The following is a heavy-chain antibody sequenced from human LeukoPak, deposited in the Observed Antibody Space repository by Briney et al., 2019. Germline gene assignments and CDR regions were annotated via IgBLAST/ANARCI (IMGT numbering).Heavy chain of an antibody. CDR3: VKGRISEDGLDF. J-gene: IGHJ4*02. V-gene: IGHV3-23*01. CDR1: GFTFSRSA. Sequence: QTGGSLRLSCAASGFTFSRSAMTWVRQTPGKGLDWVSSISSSGNTYYADSVKGRFTISRDNSKNMLYLQMNSLRAEDTAVYYCVKGRISEDGLDFWGRGTLVTVSS. CDR2: ISSSGNT. D-gene: IGHD6-13*01.